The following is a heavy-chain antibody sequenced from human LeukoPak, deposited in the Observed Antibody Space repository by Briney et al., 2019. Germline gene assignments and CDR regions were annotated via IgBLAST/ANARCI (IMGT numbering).Heavy chain of an antibody. D-gene: IGHD5-24*01. CDR3: ATGRDGYNSAFDY. Sequence: GGSLRLSCAASGFTFSSYSMNWVRQAPGKGLEWVSYISSSSSTIYYADSVKGRFTISRDNSKNTLYLQMNSLRAEDAAVYYCATGRDGYNSAFDYWGQGTLVTVSS. V-gene: IGHV3-48*01. CDR2: ISSSSSTI. J-gene: IGHJ4*02. CDR1: GFTFSSYS.